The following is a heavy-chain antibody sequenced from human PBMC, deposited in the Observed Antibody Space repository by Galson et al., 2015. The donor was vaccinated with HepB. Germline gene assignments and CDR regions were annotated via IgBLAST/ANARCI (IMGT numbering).Heavy chain of an antibody. CDR2: SRDRGNSYIT. CDR3: VRGGTTGDYHYGMDV. D-gene: IGHD1-7*01. J-gene: IGHJ6*02. V-gene: IGHV3-72*01. Sequence: SLRLSCAASGFTFSYYYMDWVRQAPGKGLEWVGRSRDRGNSYITEYAASVKGRFTISRDSSTNSLYLQMNSLKTEDTALYYCVRGGTTGDYHYGMDVWGQGTTVTVSS. CDR1: GFTFSYYY.